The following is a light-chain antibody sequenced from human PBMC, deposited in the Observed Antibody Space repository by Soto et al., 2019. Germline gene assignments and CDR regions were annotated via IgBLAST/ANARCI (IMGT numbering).Light chain of an antibody. J-gene: IGKJ4*01. V-gene: IGKV1-39*01. CDR2: AAS. CDR3: QQSYSTPIT. CDR1: QSISSY. Sequence: DIQMTQSPSSLSASVGDRVTITCRASQSISSYLNWYQQKPGKAPKLLIYAASSLQSGVPSRFSGSGSGTDFTLTISSLQPEDFATYYCQQSYSTPITFGGGTKADI.